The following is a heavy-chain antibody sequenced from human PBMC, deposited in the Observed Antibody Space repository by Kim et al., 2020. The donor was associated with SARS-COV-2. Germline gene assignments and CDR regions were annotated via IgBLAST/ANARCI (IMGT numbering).Heavy chain of an antibody. V-gene: IGHV3-33*01. CDR3: ARDSSITMIVVAHLLPYYYGMDV. D-gene: IGHD3-22*01. J-gene: IGHJ6*02. CDR2: IWYDGSNK. Sequence: GGSLRLSCAASGFTFSSYGMHWVRQAPGKGLEWVAVIWYDGSNKYYADSVKGRFTISRDNSKNTLYLQMNSLRAEDTAVYYCARDSSITMIVVAHLLPYYYGMDVWGQGTTVTVSS. CDR1: GFTFSSYG.